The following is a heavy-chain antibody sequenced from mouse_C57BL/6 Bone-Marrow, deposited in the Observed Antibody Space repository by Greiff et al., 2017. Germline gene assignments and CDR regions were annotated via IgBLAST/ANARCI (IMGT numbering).Heavy chain of an antibody. CDR3: AREGRTYYGSCLYYFDD. J-gene: IGHJ2*01. V-gene: IGHV1-50*01. CDR2: IEPSDSYT. Sequence: QVQLQQPGAELVKPGASVKLSCKASGYTFTSYWMPWVKQRPGQGLEWIGEIEPSDSYTNYNQKFKGKATLTVDTSSSTAYMQLSSLTSEDSAVYYCAREGRTYYGSCLYYFDDWGQGTTLTVSS. CDR1: GYTFTSYW. D-gene: IGHD1-1*01.